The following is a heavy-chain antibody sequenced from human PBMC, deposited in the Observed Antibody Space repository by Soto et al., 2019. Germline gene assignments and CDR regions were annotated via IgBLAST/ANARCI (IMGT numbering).Heavy chain of an antibody. Sequence: RASVKVSCKASGGTFSSYAISWVRQAPGQGLEWMGGIIPIFGTANYAQKFQGRVTITADESTSTAYMELSSLRSEDTAVYYCARDEAYCGGDCYPRGAFDIWGQGTMVTVSS. CDR2: IIPIFGTA. V-gene: IGHV1-69*13. CDR1: GGTFSSYA. D-gene: IGHD2-21*02. CDR3: ARDEAYCGGDCYPRGAFDI. J-gene: IGHJ3*02.